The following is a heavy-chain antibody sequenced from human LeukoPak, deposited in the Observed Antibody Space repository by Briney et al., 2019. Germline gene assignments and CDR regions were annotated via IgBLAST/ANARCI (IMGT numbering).Heavy chain of an antibody. CDR3: AKSRVRGVYYFDY. CDR2: ISYDGSNE. Sequence: PGGSLRLSCAASGFIFSSYAMNWVRQAPGKGLEWVAIISYDGSNEDYADSVKGRFTISRDNSKNTLYLQMNSLRAEDSAVYYCAKSRVRGVYYFDYWGQGTLVTVSS. V-gene: IGHV3-30*18. J-gene: IGHJ4*02. CDR1: GFIFSSYA. D-gene: IGHD3-10*02.